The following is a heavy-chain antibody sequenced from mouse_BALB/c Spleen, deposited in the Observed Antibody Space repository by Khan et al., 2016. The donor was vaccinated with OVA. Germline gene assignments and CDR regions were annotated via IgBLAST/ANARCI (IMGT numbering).Heavy chain of an antibody. CDR1: GFSLTTYG. V-gene: IGHV2-6-1*01. CDR3: ARQPYYHYNSMDY. Sequence: VQLQESGPGLAAPSQSLSITCTISGFSLTTYGVHWVRQPPGKGLEWLVVIWSDGTTNYNSALKSRLTITKDNSQSQVFLKMNSLQTDDTAIYVCARQPYYHYNSMDYWGQGTSVTVSS. J-gene: IGHJ4*01. CDR2: IWSDGTT. D-gene: IGHD2-10*01.